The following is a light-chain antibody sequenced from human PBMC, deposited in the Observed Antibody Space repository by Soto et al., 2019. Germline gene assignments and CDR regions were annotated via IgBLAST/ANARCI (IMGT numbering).Light chain of an antibody. CDR1: SSDVGGYNY. Sequence: QSALTQPPSASGSTGQSVTISCTGSSSDVGGYNYVSWYQQHPGKAPKLMIYDVSKRPSGVPDRFSGSKSGNTASLTVSGLQAEDEADYYCSSYAGSNIVVFGGGTKLTVL. CDR3: SSYAGSNIVV. CDR2: DVS. V-gene: IGLV2-8*01. J-gene: IGLJ2*01.